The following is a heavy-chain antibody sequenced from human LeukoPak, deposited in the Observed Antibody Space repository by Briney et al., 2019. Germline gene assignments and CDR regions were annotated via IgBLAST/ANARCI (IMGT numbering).Heavy chain of an antibody. CDR1: GGSISSYY. J-gene: IGHJ4*02. D-gene: IGHD6-19*01. CDR3: ARQLRGEAVAGHLQPFDY. CDR2: ISYSGST. Sequence: SETLSLTCTVSGGSISSYYWSWIRQPPGKGLEWIGYISYSGSTNYNLSLKSRVTISVDTSKNQFSLKLSSVTAADTAVYFCARQLRGEAVAGHLQPFDYWGQGTLVTVSS. V-gene: IGHV4-59*08.